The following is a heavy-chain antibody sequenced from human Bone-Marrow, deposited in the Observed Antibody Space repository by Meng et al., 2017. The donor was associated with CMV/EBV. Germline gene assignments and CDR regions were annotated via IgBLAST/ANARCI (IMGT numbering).Heavy chain of an antibody. Sequence: LSLTCAASGFTVSSNYMSWVRQAPGKGLEWVSVIYSGGSTYYADSVKGRFTISRDNSKNTLYLQMNSLRAEDTAVYYCARDTREYSSSWDAFDIWGQGTMVTVSS. V-gene: IGHV3-53*01. J-gene: IGHJ3*02. CDR3: ARDTREYSSSWDAFDI. CDR1: GFTVSSNY. D-gene: IGHD6-13*01. CDR2: IYSGGST.